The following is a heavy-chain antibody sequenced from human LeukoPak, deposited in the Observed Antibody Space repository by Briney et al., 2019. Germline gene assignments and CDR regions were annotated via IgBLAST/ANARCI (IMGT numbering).Heavy chain of an antibody. D-gene: IGHD3-10*01. V-gene: IGHV4-39*01. CDR3: ARRGSHTVFDY. CDR2: IYYTGNT. CDR1: GGSISSSSCY. J-gene: IGHJ4*02. Sequence: SETLSLTCTVSGGSISSSSCYWGWIRQPPGRGLEWLGSIYYTGNTYYNPSLKSRVTISVDTSKNQFSLNLSTVTAADTAVYYCARRGSHTVFDYWGQGTLVTVSS.